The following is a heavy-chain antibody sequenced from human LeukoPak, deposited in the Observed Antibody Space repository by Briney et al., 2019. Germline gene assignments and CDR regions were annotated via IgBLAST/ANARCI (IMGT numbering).Heavy chain of an antibody. J-gene: IGHJ4*02. V-gene: IGHV3-74*01. D-gene: IGHD3-22*01. CDR1: GFTFSSYW. CDR3: ASALWNYYDSSGYWPSYYFDY. CDR2: ISIDGTIT. Sequence: RTGGSLRLSCAASGFTFSSYWMHWVRQAPGKGLVWVSRISIDGTITTYADSVRGRFTISRDNSKNTLYLQMNSLRAEDTAVYYCASALWNYYDSSGYWPSYYFDYWGQGTLVTVSS.